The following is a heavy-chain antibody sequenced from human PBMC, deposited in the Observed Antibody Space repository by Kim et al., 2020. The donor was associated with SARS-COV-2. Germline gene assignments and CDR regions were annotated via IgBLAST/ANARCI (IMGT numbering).Heavy chain of an antibody. CDR3: ARHRKNYDFWSNQNCFDP. CDR1: GGSISSSSYY. D-gene: IGHD3-3*01. Sequence: SETLSLTCTVSGGSISSSSYYWGWIRQPPGKGLEWIGSIYYSGSTYYNPSLKSRVTISVDTSKNQFSLKLSSVTAADTAVYYCARHRKNYDFWSNQNCFDPWGQGTLVTVSS. J-gene: IGHJ5*02. V-gene: IGHV4-39*01. CDR2: IYYSGST.